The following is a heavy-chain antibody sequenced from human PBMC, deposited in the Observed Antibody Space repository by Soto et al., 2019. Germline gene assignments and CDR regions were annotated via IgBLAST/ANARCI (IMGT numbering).Heavy chain of an antibody. CDR2: ISWNSGRI. J-gene: IGHJ5*02. V-gene: IGHV3-9*01. Sequence: DVQLVESGGGLVQPGRSLRLSCAASGFTFDDYAMHWVRQAPGKGLEWVSGISWNSGRIDYADSVKGRFTISRDNAKNSLYLQMNSLRADDTALYYCAKDRRDTAMNWFDPWGQGTLVTVSS. CDR1: GFTFDDYA. CDR3: AKDRRDTAMNWFDP. D-gene: IGHD5-18*01.